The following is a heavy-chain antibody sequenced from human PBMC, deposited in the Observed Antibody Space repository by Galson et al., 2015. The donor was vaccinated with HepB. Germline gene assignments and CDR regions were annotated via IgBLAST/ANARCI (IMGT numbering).Heavy chain of an antibody. CDR3: AREKIRSSSIDY. Sequence: SVKVSCKASGYTFTGYYMHWVRQAPGQGLEWMGWINPNSGGTNYAQKFQGRVTMTRDTSISTAYMELSRLRSDDTAVYYCAREKIRSSSIDYWGQGTLVTVSS. V-gene: IGHV1-2*02. J-gene: IGHJ4*02. D-gene: IGHD2-15*01. CDR1: GYTFTGYY. CDR2: INPNSGGT.